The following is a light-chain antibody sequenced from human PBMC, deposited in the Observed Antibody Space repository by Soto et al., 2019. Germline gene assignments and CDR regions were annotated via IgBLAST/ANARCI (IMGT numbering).Light chain of an antibody. Sequence: PGTLSLSPGERATLSCRASQSVGRRYLAWYQQKPGQAPMLLIYVVSERASDISDRFSGSGSGTDFTLTINRLVPEDVAVYYCQYQGTFGGGTKVEIK. CDR3: QYQGT. J-gene: IGKJ4*01. V-gene: IGKV3-20*01. CDR1: QSVGRRY. CDR2: VVS.